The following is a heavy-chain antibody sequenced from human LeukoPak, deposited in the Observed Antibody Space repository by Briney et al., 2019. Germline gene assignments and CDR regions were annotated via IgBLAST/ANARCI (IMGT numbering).Heavy chain of an antibody. Sequence: PGGSLRLSCAASGFTFSSYAMHWVRQAPGKGLEWVAVISHDGSNKYHADSVKGRFTISRDNSKNTLYLQMNSLRAEDTAVYYCASAEYCSSTSCSPFDYWGEGTLAAVSS. CDR1: GFTFSSYA. V-gene: IGHV3-30-3*01. J-gene: IGHJ4*01. CDR2: ISHDGSNK. D-gene: IGHD2-2*01. CDR3: ASAEYCSSTSCSPFDY.